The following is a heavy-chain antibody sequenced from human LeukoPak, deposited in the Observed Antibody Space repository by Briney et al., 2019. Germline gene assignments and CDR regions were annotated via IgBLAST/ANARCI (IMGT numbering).Heavy chain of an antibody. D-gene: IGHD1-26*01. CDR2: ISAGGDST. V-gene: IGHV3-23*01. Sequence: GGSLRLSCAASGFTFSSDAMTWVRQAPGKGLEWVSTISAGGDSTYYANSVKGRFTISRDNSKNTLYLQVNSLRAEDTAVYYCARGVGGDSRFDPWGQGTLVTVSS. J-gene: IGHJ5*02. CDR3: ARGVGGDSRFDP. CDR1: GFTFSSDA.